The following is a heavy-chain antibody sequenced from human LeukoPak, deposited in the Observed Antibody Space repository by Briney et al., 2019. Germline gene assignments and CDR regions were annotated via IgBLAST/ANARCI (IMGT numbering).Heavy chain of an antibody. V-gene: IGHV3-30-3*01. CDR3: ARDMRGGGYSYGVLDY. J-gene: IGHJ4*02. Sequence: GGSLRLSCAASGFTFNNYAFHWVRQAPGKGLEWVGIVSYDGRTQYYADSVKGRFTVSRDNSKNTLYLQMNGLRAEDTAIYYCARDMRGGGYSYGVLDYWGQGTLVTVSS. D-gene: IGHD5-18*01. CDR2: VSYDGRTQ. CDR1: GFTFNNYA.